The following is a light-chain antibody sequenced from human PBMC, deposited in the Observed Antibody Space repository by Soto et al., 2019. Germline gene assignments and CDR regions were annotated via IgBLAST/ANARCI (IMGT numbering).Light chain of an antibody. CDR1: QSIDSW. Sequence: DIQMTQSPSTLSASVGDRVTITCRASQSIDSWLAWYQHKPGKAPKLLIFKASTLETGVPSRFSGSGSETEFTLTISSLQPDDSATYYCQQYNSYSRTFGQGTKVEIK. CDR2: KAS. J-gene: IGKJ1*01. V-gene: IGKV1-5*03. CDR3: QQYNSYSRT.